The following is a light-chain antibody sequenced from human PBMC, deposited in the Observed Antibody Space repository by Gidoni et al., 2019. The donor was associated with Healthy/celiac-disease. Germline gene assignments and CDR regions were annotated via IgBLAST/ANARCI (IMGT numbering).Light chain of an antibody. V-gene: IGLV3-19*01. CDR3: NSRDSSGNHHVV. CDR2: GKN. Sequence: SSELTQDPAVYVALGQTVRITCQGDSLRSYYASWYQQKPGQAPVLVIYGKNNRPAGIPDLFSGSSSGNTASLTITGAQAEDEADYYCNSRDSSGNHHVVFGGGTKLTVL. J-gene: IGLJ2*01. CDR1: SLRSYY.